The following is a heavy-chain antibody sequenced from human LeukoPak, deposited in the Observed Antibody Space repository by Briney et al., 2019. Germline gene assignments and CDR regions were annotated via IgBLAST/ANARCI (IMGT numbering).Heavy chain of an antibody. V-gene: IGHV1-69*13. CDR2: IIPIFGTA. Sequence: SVKVSCKASGGTFSSYAISWVRQAPGQGLEWMGGIIPIFGTANYAQKFQGRVTITADESTSTAYMELSSLRSEDTAVYYSARGATSTNDYGDPSYWYFDLWGRGTLVTVSS. CDR3: ARGATSTNDYGDPSYWYFDL. D-gene: IGHD4-17*01. J-gene: IGHJ2*01. CDR1: GGTFSSYA.